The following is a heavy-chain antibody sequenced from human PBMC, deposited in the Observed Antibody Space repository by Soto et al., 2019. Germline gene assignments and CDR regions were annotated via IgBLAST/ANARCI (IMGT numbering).Heavy chain of an antibody. J-gene: IGHJ5*02. CDR3: ARVLRGVVNWFDP. CDR1: GDTFTNFG. Sequence: ASVKVSCKPSGDTFTNFGLSWVRQAPGQGLEWMGWIATYNSNRNYAQKFQGRLTLTTDTSTSTAYMELKSLGYDDTAVYYCARVLRGVVNWFDPWGQGTLVTVSS. V-gene: IGHV1-18*01. D-gene: IGHD3-10*01. CDR2: IATYNSNR.